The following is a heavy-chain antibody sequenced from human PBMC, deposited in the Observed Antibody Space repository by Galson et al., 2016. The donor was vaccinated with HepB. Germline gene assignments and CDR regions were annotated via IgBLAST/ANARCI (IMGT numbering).Heavy chain of an antibody. CDR1: GFSFDRHD. Sequence: SLRLSCATSGFSFDRHDMTWVRQAPGKGLEWVSSISRGSVHKYYASSLEGRFTISRDNARSSMYLQMDSLRAEDTAVYYCARNDGDDNSDYWGQGTLVTVSS. CDR2: ISRGSVHK. J-gene: IGHJ4*02. V-gene: IGHV3-21*06. CDR3: ARNDGDDNSDY.